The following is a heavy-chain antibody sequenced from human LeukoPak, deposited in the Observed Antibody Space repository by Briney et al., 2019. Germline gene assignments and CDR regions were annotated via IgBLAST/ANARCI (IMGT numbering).Heavy chain of an antibody. Sequence: SETLSLTCTVSGGSISSYYWSWIRQPPGKGLEWIGYIYYSGSTNNNPSLKSRVTISVGTSKNQFSLKLSSVTAADTAVYYCARQPTDSSGYNWFDPWGQGTLVTVSS. D-gene: IGHD3-22*01. CDR2: IYYSGST. CDR1: GGSISSYY. J-gene: IGHJ5*02. V-gene: IGHV4-59*08. CDR3: ARQPTDSSGYNWFDP.